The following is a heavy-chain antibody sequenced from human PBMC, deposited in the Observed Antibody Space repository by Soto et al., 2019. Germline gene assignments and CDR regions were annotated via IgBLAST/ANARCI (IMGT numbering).Heavy chain of an antibody. CDR1: GFTFSSYG. Sequence: QVQLVESGGGVVQPGRSLRLSCAASGFTFSSYGMHWVRQAPGKGLEWVAVIWYDGSNKYYADSVKGRFTISRDNSKNTLYLQMNSLRAEDTAVYYCARCFGAKWEPDFDYWGQGTLVTVSS. CDR3: ARCFGAKWEPDFDY. J-gene: IGHJ4*02. D-gene: IGHD1-26*01. V-gene: IGHV3-33*01. CDR2: IWYDGSNK.